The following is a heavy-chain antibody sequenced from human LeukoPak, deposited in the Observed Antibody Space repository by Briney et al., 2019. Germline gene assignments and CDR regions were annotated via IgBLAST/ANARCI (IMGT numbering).Heavy chain of an antibody. J-gene: IGHJ6*02. CDR1: GYTFTCYG. CDR2: ISAYNGNT. Sequence: ASVKVSCKASGYTFTCYGISWVRQAPGQGLEWMGWISAYNGNTNYAQKLQGRVTMTTDTSTSTAYMELRSLRSDDTAVYYCAREEYYYYYGMDVWGQGTTVTVSS. CDR3: AREEYYYYYGMDV. V-gene: IGHV1-18*01.